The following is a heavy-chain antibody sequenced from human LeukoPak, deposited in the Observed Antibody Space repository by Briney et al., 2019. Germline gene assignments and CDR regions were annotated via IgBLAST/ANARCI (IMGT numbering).Heavy chain of an antibody. Sequence: GGSLRLSCAVSGFTFSYYWMYWVRHAPGKGVVWVSRINTDGSSTSYADSVKGRFTVSRDNAKSTLYLQMNSLRAEDTAVYYCARDSGVWGKGATVTVSS. CDR1: GFTFSYYW. CDR2: INTDGSST. V-gene: IGHV3-74*01. D-gene: IGHD3-10*01. CDR3: ARDSGV. J-gene: IGHJ6*01.